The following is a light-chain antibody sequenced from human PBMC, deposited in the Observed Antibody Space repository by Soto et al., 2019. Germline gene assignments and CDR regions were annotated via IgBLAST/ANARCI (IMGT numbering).Light chain of an antibody. V-gene: IGLV2-14*01. CDR3: CSYTTSSTLV. CDR2: NVR. CDR1: SSDVGAFDS. J-gene: IGLJ1*01. Sequence: QSALTQPASVSGSPGQSITISCAGTSSDVGAFDSVAWYQHNPGKAPKLLIYNVRGRPSGVSSRFSGSKSGNTASLSISGLQPEDEADYYCCSYTTSSTLVFGTETKLTVL.